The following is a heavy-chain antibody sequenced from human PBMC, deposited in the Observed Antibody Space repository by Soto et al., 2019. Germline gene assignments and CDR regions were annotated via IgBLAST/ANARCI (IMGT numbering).Heavy chain of an antibody. J-gene: IGHJ6*02. Sequence: PGGFLRLSCAASGFIFSNFGMHWVRQAPGKGLEWVAVIWYDGSNEYYADSVKGRFTISKDNSKNTLYLQMNSLRAEDTAVYYCARDDIPGIAVATYGMDVWGQGTTVTVSS. CDR3: ARDDIPGIAVATYGMDV. CDR1: GFIFSNFG. V-gene: IGHV3-33*01. D-gene: IGHD6-19*01. CDR2: IWYDGSNE.